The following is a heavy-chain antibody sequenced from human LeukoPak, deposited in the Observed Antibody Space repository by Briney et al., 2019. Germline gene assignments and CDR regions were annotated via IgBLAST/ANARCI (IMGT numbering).Heavy chain of an antibody. CDR2: IYYSGST. V-gene: IGHV4-59*01. D-gene: IGHD3-22*01. Sequence: SETLSLTCTVSGGSISSYYWSWIRQPPGKGLEWIGYIYYSGSTNHNPSLKSRVTISVDTSKNQFSLKLSSVTAADTAVYYCARALVAYDSSGYTHFDYWGQGTLVTVSS. CDR1: GGSISSYY. CDR3: ARALVAYDSSGYTHFDY. J-gene: IGHJ4*02.